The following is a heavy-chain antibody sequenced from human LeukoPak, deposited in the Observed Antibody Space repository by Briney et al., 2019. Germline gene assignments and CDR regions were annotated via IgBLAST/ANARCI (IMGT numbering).Heavy chain of an antibody. J-gene: IGHJ4*02. Sequence: GGSLRLSCAASGFTFSSSSMNWVRQAPGKGLEWVSSISSSSSYIYYADSVKGRFTISRDNAKNSLYLQMNSLRAEDTAVYYCAREDDSSGYPYDHWGQGTLVTVSS. V-gene: IGHV3-21*01. CDR1: GFTFSSSS. CDR2: ISSSSSYI. D-gene: IGHD3-22*01. CDR3: AREDDSSGYPYDH.